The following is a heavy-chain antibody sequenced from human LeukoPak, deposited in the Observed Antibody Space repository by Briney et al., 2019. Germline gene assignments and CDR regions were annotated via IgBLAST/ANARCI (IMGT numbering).Heavy chain of an antibody. J-gene: IGHJ4*02. Sequence: SETLSLTCAVYGGSFSGYYWSWIRQPPRKGLEWIGEINHSGGTNYNPSLKSRVTISVDTSKNQFSLKLSSVTAADTAVYYCARVKYGSGSKRRYFDYWGQGTLVTVSS. D-gene: IGHD3-10*01. V-gene: IGHV4-34*01. CDR3: ARVKYGSGSKRRYFDY. CDR2: INHSGGT. CDR1: GGSFSGYY.